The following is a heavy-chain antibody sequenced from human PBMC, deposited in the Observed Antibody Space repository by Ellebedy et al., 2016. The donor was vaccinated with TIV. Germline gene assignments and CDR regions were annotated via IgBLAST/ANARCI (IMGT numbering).Heavy chain of an antibody. D-gene: IGHD4-17*01. CDR1: GFTVSSNY. V-gene: IGHV3-53*01. Sequence: GGSLRLSCAASGFTVSSNYMSWVRQAPGKGLEWVSVIYSGGSTSYADSVKGRFTISRDNAKNSLYLQMNSLRGEDTAVYYCARDGQYTVTPSYWGQGTTATVSS. CDR2: IYSGGST. CDR3: ARDGQYTVTPSY. J-gene: IGHJ4*02.